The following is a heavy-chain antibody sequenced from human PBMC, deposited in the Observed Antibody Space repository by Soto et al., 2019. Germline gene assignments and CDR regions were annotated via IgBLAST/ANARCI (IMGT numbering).Heavy chain of an antibody. D-gene: IGHD6-19*01. CDR2: MNPNSGNT. CDR3: ARGWKEQWLVASDWFDP. CDR1: GYTFTSYD. J-gene: IGHJ5*02. Sequence: QVQLVQSGAEVKKPGASVKVSCKASGYTFTSYDINWVRQATGQGLEWMGWMNPNSGNTGYAQKFQGRVTMTRNNSISTAYMELSSLRSEDTAVYYCARGWKEQWLVASDWFDPWGQGTLVTVSS. V-gene: IGHV1-8*01.